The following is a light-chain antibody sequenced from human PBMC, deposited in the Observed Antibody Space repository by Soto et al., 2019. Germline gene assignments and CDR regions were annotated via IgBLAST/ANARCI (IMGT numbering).Light chain of an antibody. J-gene: IGLJ1*01. CDR1: GSDVGGYDY. V-gene: IGLV2-14*01. CDR2: EVT. CDR3: SSYTSSSTYV. Sequence: ALTQPASVSGSPGQSITISFAGTGSDVGGYDYVSWYQHHPGKAPKVMIYEVTNRPSGVSNRFSGSKSGNTASLTISGLLAEDEADYYCSSYTSSSTYVFGTGTKVTVL.